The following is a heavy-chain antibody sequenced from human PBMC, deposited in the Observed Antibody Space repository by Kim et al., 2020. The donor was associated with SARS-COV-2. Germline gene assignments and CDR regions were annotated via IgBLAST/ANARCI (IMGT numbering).Heavy chain of an antibody. V-gene: IGHV1-8*01. CDR3: ARGGDYYYYGMDV. Sequence: AKKVQGRVTMTRNTSISTAYIELSSLRSEDTAVYYCARGGDYYYYGMDVWGQGTTVTVSS. J-gene: IGHJ6*02.